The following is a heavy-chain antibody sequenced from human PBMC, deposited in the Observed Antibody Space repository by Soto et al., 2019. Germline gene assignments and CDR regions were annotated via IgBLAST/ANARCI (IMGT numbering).Heavy chain of an antibody. CDR1: GGSISSGGYY. Sequence: SETLSLTCTVSGGSISSGGYYWSWIRLHPGKGLEWIWYIYYSGSTYYNPSLKSRVTISVDTSKNQFSLKLSFVTAADTAVYYCARTSYDSGTAADPWGQGTLVTVSS. J-gene: IGHJ5*02. V-gene: IGHV4-31*03. D-gene: IGHD3-22*01. CDR2: IYYSGST. CDR3: ARTSYDSGTAADP.